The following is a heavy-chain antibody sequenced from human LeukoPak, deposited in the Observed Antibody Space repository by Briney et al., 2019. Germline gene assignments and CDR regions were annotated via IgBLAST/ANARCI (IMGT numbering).Heavy chain of an antibody. CDR1: GFSFSDFY. Sequence: GGSLRLSCAASGFSFSDFYMTWIRQAPGKGLEWVSYISSRGTGLYYVDSVRGRFTVSRDNSKNTLYLQMNSLRAEDTAVYYCASPAYYYDSSGYYHPFDYWGQGTLVTVSS. CDR3: ASPAYYYDSSGYYHPFDY. J-gene: IGHJ4*02. V-gene: IGHV3-11*04. D-gene: IGHD3-22*01. CDR2: ISSRGTGL.